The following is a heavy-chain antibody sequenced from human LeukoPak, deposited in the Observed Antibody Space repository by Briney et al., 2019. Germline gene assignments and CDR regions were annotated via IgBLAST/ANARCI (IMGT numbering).Heavy chain of an antibody. D-gene: IGHD1-26*01. CDR1: GFTHSTCS. CDR2: ISSGSRII. V-gene: IGHV3-48*01. CDR3: ARDPGGVWEIWFDP. J-gene: IGHJ5*02. Sequence: GGSLRLSCAASGFTHSTCSMSWVRQAPGKGLEWISYISSGSRIIYYADSVKGRFTISRDNAKNSLYLQMNSLRAEDTAVYYCARDPGGVWEIWFDPWGQGALVTVSS.